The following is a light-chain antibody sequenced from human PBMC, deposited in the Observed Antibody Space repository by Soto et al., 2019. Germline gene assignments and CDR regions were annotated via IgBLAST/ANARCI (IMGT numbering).Light chain of an antibody. CDR2: GAS. V-gene: IGKV3-15*01. J-gene: IGKJ1*01. CDR1: QSVSSN. Sequence: EIVMTQSPATLSVSPWERATLSCRASQSVSSNLAWYQQKPGQAPRLLIYGASTRATGVPARFSGSGFGTDFTLTIDSLQSEDFAVYYCQQCDNWPLWTVGQGTKVDIK. CDR3: QQCDNWPLWT.